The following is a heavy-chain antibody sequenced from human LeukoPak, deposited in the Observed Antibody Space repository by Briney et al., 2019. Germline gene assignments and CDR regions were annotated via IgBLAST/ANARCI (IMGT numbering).Heavy chain of an antibody. CDR2: INPNSGGT. J-gene: IGHJ5*02. Sequence: GESLKISCKASGYTFTDYFIHWVRQAPGQGLEWMGWINPNSGGTKYAQKFQGRVTMSRDTSISTAYMELSRLRSDDTAVYYCAKVGFNAWGQGTLVTVSS. CDR3: AKVGFNA. CDR1: GYTFTDYF. V-gene: IGHV1-2*02.